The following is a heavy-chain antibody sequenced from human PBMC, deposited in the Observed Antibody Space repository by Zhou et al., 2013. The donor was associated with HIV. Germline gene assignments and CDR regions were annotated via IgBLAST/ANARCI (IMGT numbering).Heavy chain of an antibody. V-gene: IGHV1-8*01. CDR3: ARAGVKNPQVLWFGEFRDRWYFDL. CDR2: MNPNSGNT. CDR1: GYTFTSYD. J-gene: IGHJ2*01. D-gene: IGHD3-10*01. Sequence: QVQLVQSGAEVKKPGASVKVSCKASGYTFTSYDINWVRQATGQGLEWMGWMNPNSGNTGYAQKFQGRVTMTRNTSISTAYMELSSLRSEDTAVYYCARAGVKNPQVLWFGEFRDRWYFDLWGRGTLVTVSS.